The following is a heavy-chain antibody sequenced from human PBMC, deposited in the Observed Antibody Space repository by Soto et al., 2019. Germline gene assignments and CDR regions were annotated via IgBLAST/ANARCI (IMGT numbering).Heavy chain of an antibody. J-gene: IGHJ6*02. Sequence: EVQLLESGGDLVQPGGSLRLSCAASGFTFSSYAMNWVRQAPGKGLEWVSAISGSGGNTFYADSVKGRFTISRDNSKNTLFLQMHSLRAEDTAIYYCAMLNNGSYSYHGMDVWGQGTTVTVSS. CDR1: GFTFSSYA. V-gene: IGHV3-23*01. CDR3: AMLNNGSYSYHGMDV. D-gene: IGHD1-26*01. CDR2: ISGSGGNT.